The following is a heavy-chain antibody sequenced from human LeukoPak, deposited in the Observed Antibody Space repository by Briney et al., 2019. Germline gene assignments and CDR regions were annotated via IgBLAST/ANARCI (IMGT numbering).Heavy chain of an antibody. CDR2: INPNSGGT. J-gene: IGHJ6*02. CDR1: GYTFTGYY. Sequence: ASVKVSCKASGYTFTGYYMQWVRQAPGQGLEWMGWINPNSGGTNYAQKFQGRVTMTRDTSISTAYMELSRLRSDDTAVYYCARTLGVCSGGSCHNYYNGMDVWGQGTTVTVSS. V-gene: IGHV1-2*02. D-gene: IGHD2-15*01. CDR3: ARTLGVCSGGSCHNYYNGMDV.